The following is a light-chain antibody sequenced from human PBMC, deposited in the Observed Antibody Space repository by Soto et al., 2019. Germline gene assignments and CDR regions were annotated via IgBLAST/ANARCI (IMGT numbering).Light chain of an antibody. Sequence: EIVMTQSPATLSVSPGESASLXXRASQSVSGNLAWYQQKPGQAPRLLXXGAATRATGIPARFSGSGSGTEFTLTISSLQSEDFAVYYCQQYNNWPPPITFGQGTRLEIK. CDR1: QSVSGN. CDR2: GAA. J-gene: IGKJ5*01. CDR3: QQYNNWPPPIT. V-gene: IGKV3-15*01.